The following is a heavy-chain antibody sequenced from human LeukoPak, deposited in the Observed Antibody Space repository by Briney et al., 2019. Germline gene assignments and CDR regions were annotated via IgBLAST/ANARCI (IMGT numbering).Heavy chain of an antibody. V-gene: IGHV4-34*01. CDR3: ASIRAYYYYMDV. CDR2: INHSGST. J-gene: IGHJ6*03. Sequence: PSETLSLTCAVYGGSFSGYYWSWIRQPPGKGLEWIGEINHSGSTNYNPSLKSRVTISADTSKNQFSLKLSSVTAADTAVYYVASIRAYYYYMDVWGKGTTVTVSS. CDR1: GGSFSGYY.